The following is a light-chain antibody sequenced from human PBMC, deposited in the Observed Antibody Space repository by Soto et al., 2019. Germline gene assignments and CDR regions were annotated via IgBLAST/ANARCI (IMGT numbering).Light chain of an antibody. CDR1: QGISSY. Sequence: DIQLTQSPSFLSASVGDRVTITCRASQGISSYLAWYQQKPGKAPKLLIYAASTLQSGVPSRFSGSGSGTDFTLTISNLQPEDFATYYCQQSYSPPPVTFGQGTRLEIK. CDR3: QQSYSPPPVT. CDR2: AAS. V-gene: IGKV1-9*01. J-gene: IGKJ5*01.